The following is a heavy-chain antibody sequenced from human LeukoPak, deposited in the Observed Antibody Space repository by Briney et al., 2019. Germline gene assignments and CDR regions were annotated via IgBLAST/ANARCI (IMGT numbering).Heavy chain of an antibody. CDR1: GGSISSYY. Sequence: PSETLSLTCTVSGGSISSYYWSWIRQPPGKGLEWIGYIYYSGSTNYNPSLKSRVTISVDTSKKQLSLKLSSVTAADTAVYYWARENPPFWYFDLWGRGTLVTVSS. V-gene: IGHV4-59*01. CDR3: ARENPPFWYFDL. CDR2: IYYSGST. J-gene: IGHJ2*01.